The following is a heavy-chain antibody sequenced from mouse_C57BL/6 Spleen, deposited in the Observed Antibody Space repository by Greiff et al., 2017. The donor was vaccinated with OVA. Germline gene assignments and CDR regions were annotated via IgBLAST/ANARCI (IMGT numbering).Heavy chain of an antibody. CDR3: ATKGDCDRAWFAY. CDR1: GFNIKDDY. D-gene: IGHD2-4*01. V-gene: IGHV14-4*01. CDR2: IDPENGDT. J-gene: IGHJ3*01. Sequence: VQLQQSGAELVRPGASVKLSCTASGFNIKDDYMHWVKQRPEQGLEWIGWIDPENGDTEYASKFQGKATITADTSSNTAYLQRSSLTSEDTAVYYCATKGDCDRAWFAYWGQGTLVTVSA.